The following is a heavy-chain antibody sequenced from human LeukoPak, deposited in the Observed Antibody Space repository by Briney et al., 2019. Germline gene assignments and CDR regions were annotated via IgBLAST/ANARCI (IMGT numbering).Heavy chain of an antibody. CDR3: ARGVPAAAMAYYYGMDV. V-gene: IGHV4-31*03. J-gene: IGHJ6*04. Sequence: SETLSLTCTVSGGSISSGGYYWSWIRQHPGKGLEWIGYICYSGSTYYNPSLKSRVTISVDTSKNQFSLKLSSVTAADTAVYYCARGVPAAAMAYYYGMDVWGKGTTVTVSS. CDR2: ICYSGST. CDR1: GGSISSGGYY. D-gene: IGHD2-2*01.